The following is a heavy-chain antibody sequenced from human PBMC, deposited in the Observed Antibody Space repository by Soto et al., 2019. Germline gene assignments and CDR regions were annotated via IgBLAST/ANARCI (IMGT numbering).Heavy chain of an antibody. CDR3: AITIFGVVKTRSYYGMDV. CDR2: IYHSGST. Sequence: PSETVSLTCAVSGCSISSSNWWSWVRQPPGKGLEWIGEIYHSGSTNYNPSLKSRVTISVDKSKNQFSLKLSSVTAADTAVYYCAITIFGVVKTRSYYGMDVWGQGTTVTVSS. CDR1: GCSISSSNW. D-gene: IGHD3-3*01. V-gene: IGHV4-4*02. J-gene: IGHJ6*02.